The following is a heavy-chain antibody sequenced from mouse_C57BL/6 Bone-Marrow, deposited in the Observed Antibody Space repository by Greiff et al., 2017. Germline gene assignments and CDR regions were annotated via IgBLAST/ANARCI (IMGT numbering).Heavy chain of an antibody. V-gene: IGHV2-2*01. CDR2: IWSGGST. J-gene: IGHJ3*01. CDR3: ARNYRMTTVDWFAY. Sequence: QVQLKESGPGLVQPSQSLSITCTVSGFSLTSYGVHWVRQSPGKGLEWLGVIWSGGSTDYNAAFISRLSISKDNSKSQVFFKMNSLQADDTAIYYCARNYRMTTVDWFAYWGQGTLVTVSA. D-gene: IGHD1-1*01. CDR1: GFSLTSYG.